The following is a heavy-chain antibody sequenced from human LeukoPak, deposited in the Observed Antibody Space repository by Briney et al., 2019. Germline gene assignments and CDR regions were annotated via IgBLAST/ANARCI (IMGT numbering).Heavy chain of an antibody. CDR3: ASAYCGGDCYWNYYYGMDV. V-gene: IGHV3-21*01. D-gene: IGHD2-21*02. CDR1: GFTFSSYS. CDR2: ISSSSSYI. Sequence: GGSLRLSCAASGFTFSSYSMNWVRQAPGKGLEWVSSISSSSSYIYYADSVKGRFTISRDNAKNSLYLQMKSLRAEDTAVYYCASAYCGGDCYWNYYYGMDVWGQGTTVTVSS. J-gene: IGHJ6*02.